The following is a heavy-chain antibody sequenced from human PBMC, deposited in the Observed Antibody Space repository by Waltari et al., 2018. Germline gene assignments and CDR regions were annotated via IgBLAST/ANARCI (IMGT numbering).Heavy chain of an antibody. CDR3: ARGSRDDWFDP. D-gene: IGHD3-10*01. CDR2: IYPSDSEP. CDR1: GYNFNTYW. Sequence: QLVQSGAEVIKAGESLKISCKGSGYNFNTYWVAWVRQMPGKGLEWMGIIYPSDSEPSYSPSFQGHVTISADKSINTVYLQWSSLEASDTATYYCARGSRDDWFDPWGQGTLVTVSS. V-gene: IGHV5-51*03. J-gene: IGHJ5*02.